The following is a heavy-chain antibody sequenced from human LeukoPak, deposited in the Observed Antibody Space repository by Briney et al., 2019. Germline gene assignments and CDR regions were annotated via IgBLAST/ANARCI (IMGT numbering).Heavy chain of an antibody. Sequence: ASVKVSCKASGYTFTSYGISWVRQAPGQGLEWMGWISAYNGNTNYAQKLQGRVTMTTDTSTSTAYMELRSLRSDDTAVYYCARRGSYYTYYYSMDVWGQGTTVTVSS. CDR1: GYTFTSYG. D-gene: IGHD1-26*01. CDR3: ARRGSYYTYYYSMDV. CDR2: ISAYNGNT. J-gene: IGHJ6*02. V-gene: IGHV1-18*01.